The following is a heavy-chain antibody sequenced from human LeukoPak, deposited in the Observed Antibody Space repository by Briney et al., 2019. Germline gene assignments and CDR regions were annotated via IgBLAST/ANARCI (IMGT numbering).Heavy chain of an antibody. CDR2: IYYSGST. CDR1: GGSISSGGYY. Sequence: SETLSLTCAVSGGSISSGGYYWSWIRQHPGKGLEWIGYIYYSGSTYYNPSLKSRVTISVDTSKNQFSLKLSSVTAADTAVYYCARATLGRYCGSTSCYYFDYWGQGTLVTVSS. V-gene: IGHV4-31*11. J-gene: IGHJ4*02. D-gene: IGHD2-2*01. CDR3: ARATLGRYCGSTSCYYFDY.